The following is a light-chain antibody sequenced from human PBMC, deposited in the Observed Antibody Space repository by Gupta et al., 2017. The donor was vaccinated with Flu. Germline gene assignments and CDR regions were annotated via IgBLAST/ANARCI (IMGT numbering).Light chain of an antibody. J-gene: IGKJ2*01. Sequence: DVVMTQSPLSLPVTLGQPASISCRSSQGLVYIDGNTYLNWFQQRPGQSPRRLIYKASNRDSGVPDRFSGGGSGTDFTLKISSVEADDVGVYYCRQSKHWPYTFGQGTKVEIK. CDR2: KAS. V-gene: IGKV2-30*01. CDR1: QGLVYIDGNTY. CDR3: RQSKHWPYT.